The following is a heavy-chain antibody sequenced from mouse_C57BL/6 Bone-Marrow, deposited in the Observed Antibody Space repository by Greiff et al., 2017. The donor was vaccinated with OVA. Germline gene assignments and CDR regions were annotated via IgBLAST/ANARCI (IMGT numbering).Heavy chain of an antibody. CDR1: GFTFSSYT. CDR3: ARGWLLHAMDY. J-gene: IGHJ4*01. CDR2: ISGGGGNT. D-gene: IGHD2-3*01. V-gene: IGHV5-9*01. Sequence: DVKLVESGGGLVKPGGSLKLSCAASGFTFSSYTMSWVRQTPEKRLAWVATISGGGGNTYYPASVKGRFTISRDNAKNTLYLQMSSLRSEDTALYYCARGWLLHAMDYWGQGTSVTVSS.